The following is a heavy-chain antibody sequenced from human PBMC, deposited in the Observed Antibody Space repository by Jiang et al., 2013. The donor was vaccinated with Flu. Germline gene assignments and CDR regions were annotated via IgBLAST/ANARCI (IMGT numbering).Heavy chain of an antibody. V-gene: IGHV4-59*01. D-gene: IGHD5-24*01. CDR2: IYYSGST. J-gene: IGHJ3*02. Sequence: GSGLVKPSETLSLTCTVSGGSISNYYWSWIRQPPGKGLEWIGYIYYSGSTNYNPSLKSRVTISVDTSKNQFSLKLSSVTAADTAVYYCARSSRRWLQSDDAFDIWGQGTMVTVSS. CDR1: GGSISNYY. CDR3: ARSSRRWLQSDDAFDI.